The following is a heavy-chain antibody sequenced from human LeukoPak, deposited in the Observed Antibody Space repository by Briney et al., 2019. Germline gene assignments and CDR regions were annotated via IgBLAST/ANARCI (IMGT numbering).Heavy chain of an antibody. D-gene: IGHD5-24*01. CDR1: GYTFTSYG. CDR2: ISAYNGNT. V-gene: IGHV1-18*01. Sequence: GASVKVSCKASGYTFTSYGISWVRQAPGQGLEWMGWISAYNGNTNYAQKLQGRVTMTTDTSTSTAYMELRSLRSDDTAVYYCAKDAPGIWLQFSFDIWGQGTMVTVSS. J-gene: IGHJ3*02. CDR3: AKDAPGIWLQFSFDI.